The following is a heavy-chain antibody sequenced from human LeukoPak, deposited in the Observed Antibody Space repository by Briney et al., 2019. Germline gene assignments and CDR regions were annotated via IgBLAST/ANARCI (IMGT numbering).Heavy chain of an antibody. CDR3: ARVRVGSGGLDL. D-gene: IGHD2-8*02. CDR1: GFTFRAYD. V-gene: IGHV3-13*01. Sequence: GGSLRLSCAASGFTFRAYDMQWVRQPIGGGLQWVPAIGTAGNTFYADSVKGRFTISRDNVKNSLYLQMSALRVVDTALYYCARVRVGSGGLDLWGQGTLVTVSS. CDR2: IGTAGNT. J-gene: IGHJ3*01.